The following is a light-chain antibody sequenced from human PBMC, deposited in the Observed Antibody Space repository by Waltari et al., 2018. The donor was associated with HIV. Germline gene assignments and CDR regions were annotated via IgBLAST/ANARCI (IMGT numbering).Light chain of an antibody. CDR1: VDDYKC. V-gene: IGLV2-14*01. CDR2: DVT. CDR3: ASYITSATPV. J-gene: IGLJ2*01. Sequence: QSALTQPASVSGSPGPSITLSCAVDDYKCVSWYQHHPGKAPKVIIYDVTNRPSGLSYRFSGSKSGNTATLTISGLQPEDEADYFCASYITSATPVFGGGTKLTVL.